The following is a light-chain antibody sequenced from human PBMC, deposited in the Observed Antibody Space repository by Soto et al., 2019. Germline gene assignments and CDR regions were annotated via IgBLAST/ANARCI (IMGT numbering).Light chain of an antibody. CDR2: KAS. J-gene: IGKJ1*01. Sequence: DLPMTQSHSTMTASEGSRITTTCRASQSISSWLAWYQQTPGKAPKLLIYKASSLESGVPSRFSGSGSGTEFTLPISSLKPDDFATYYCQQYNSYSTFGQGTKVDIK. CDR1: QSISSW. CDR3: QQYNSYST. V-gene: IGKV1-5*03.